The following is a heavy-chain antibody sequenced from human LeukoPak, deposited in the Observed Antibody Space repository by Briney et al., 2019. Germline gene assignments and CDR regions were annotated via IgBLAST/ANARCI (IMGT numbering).Heavy chain of an antibody. D-gene: IGHD6-13*01. V-gene: IGHV3-30*02. J-gene: IGHJ4*02. Sequence: GGSLRLSCAASGFTFSSYGMHWVRQAPGKGLEWVAFIRYDGSNKYYADSVKGRFTISRDNSKNTLYLQMNSLRAEDTAVYYCAKDSAFSTTIAAASSGVDYWGQGTLVTVSS. CDR2: IRYDGSNK. CDR3: AKDSAFSTTIAAASSGVDY. CDR1: GFTFSSYG.